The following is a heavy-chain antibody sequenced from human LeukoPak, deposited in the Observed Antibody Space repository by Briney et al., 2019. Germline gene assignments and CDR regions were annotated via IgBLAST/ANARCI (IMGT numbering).Heavy chain of an antibody. D-gene: IGHD6-19*01. CDR1: GGSFSGYC. Sequence: PSETLSLTCAVYGGSFSGYCWSWLRQPPGKGLEWLGEINHSGSTNYNPSLKSRVTISVDTSENQFSLKLSSVTAADTAVYYCAGSSGWRPFDYWGQGTLVTVSS. CDR2: INHSGST. J-gene: IGHJ4*02. CDR3: AGSSGWRPFDY. V-gene: IGHV4-34*01.